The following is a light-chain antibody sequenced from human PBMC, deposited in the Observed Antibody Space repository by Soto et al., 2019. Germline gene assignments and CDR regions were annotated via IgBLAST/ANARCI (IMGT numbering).Light chain of an antibody. V-gene: IGKV3-20*01. Sequence: DILLTQSPATLSLSPGERATISCRASQSISSSLAWYQQKPGQAPKLLIYRASSIATGVPARFSGSGSGAEFTLTISRLQPEDFAAYYCQQYGRYPLTFGGGTKVDIK. J-gene: IGKJ4*01. CDR2: RAS. CDR1: QSISSS. CDR3: QQYGRYPLT.